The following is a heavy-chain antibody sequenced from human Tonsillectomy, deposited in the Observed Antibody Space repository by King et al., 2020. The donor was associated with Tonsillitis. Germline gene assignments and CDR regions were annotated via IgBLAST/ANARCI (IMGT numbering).Heavy chain of an antibody. D-gene: IGHD2-2*01. CDR3: ARSSLQYCSSTSCYVNYGMDV. CDR2: ISYDGSNK. J-gene: IGHJ6*02. V-gene: IGHV3-30*04. CDR1: GFTFSTHA. Sequence: VQLVESGGGVVQPGGSLRLSCAASGFTFSTHAIHWVRQAPGKGLEWVAFISYDGSNKYYAEAVKGRFTISRENSKNTLYLKMNSLRAEDTAVYYCARSSLQYCSSTSCYVNYGMDVWGQGTTVTVSS.